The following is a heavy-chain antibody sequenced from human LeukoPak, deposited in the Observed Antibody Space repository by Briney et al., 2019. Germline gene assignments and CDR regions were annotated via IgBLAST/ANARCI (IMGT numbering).Heavy chain of an antibody. CDR2: INHSGST. V-gene: IGHV4-34*01. CDR3: AADSWLGELLFDY. CDR1: GGSFSGYY. Sequence: SETLSLTCAVYGGSFSGYYWSWIRQPPGKGLEWIGEINHSGSTNYNPSLKSRVTISVDTSKNQFSLKLSSVTAADTAVYYCAADSWLGELLFDYWGQGTLVTVSS. J-gene: IGHJ4*02. D-gene: IGHD3-10*01.